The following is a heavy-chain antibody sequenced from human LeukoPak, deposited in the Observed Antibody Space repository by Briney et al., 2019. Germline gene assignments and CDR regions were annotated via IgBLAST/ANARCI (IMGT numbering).Heavy chain of an antibody. D-gene: IGHD2-15*01. CDR1: GGTFSSYA. CDR3: ARGYCSGGSCYNNWSDP. Sequence: SVKVSCKASGGTFSSYAISWVRQAPGQGLEWMGRIIPILGIANYAQKFQGRVTITADKSTSTAYMELSSLRSEDTAVYYCARGYCSGGSCYNNWSDPWGQGTLVTVSS. V-gene: IGHV1-69*04. CDR2: IIPILGIA. J-gene: IGHJ5*02.